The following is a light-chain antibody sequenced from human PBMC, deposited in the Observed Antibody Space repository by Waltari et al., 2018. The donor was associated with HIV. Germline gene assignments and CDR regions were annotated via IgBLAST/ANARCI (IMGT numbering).Light chain of an antibody. CDR2: GAS. CDR3: QQYNNWPHS. CDR1: QSVSSN. V-gene: IGKV3-15*01. Sequence: VMTQSPPSLSVSPGERAALSCRASQSVSSNLDWYQQKPGQAPRLLIYGASTRATGIPARFSGSGSGTEFTLTISSLQSEDFAVYYCQQYNNWPHSFGQGTKLEIK. J-gene: IGKJ2*03.